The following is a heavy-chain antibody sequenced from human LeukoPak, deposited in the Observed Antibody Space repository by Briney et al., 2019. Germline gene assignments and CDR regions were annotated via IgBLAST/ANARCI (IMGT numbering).Heavy chain of an antibody. CDR1: GFTFTSYA. CDR3: ARQQTSAATGGFDF. CDR2: ISGGGETT. D-gene: IGHD6-25*01. Sequence: GGSLRLSCAASGFTFTSYAMSWVRQAPGKGLEWVSAISGGGETTDYADSVKGRFTISRDNSENTLYLQMSNLRAEDTALYYCARQQTSAATGGFDFWGQGTLVTVSS. J-gene: IGHJ4*02. V-gene: IGHV3-23*01.